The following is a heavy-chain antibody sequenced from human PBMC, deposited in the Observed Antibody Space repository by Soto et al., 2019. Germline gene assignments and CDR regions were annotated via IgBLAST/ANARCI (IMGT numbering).Heavy chain of an antibody. CDR2: ISWNGASI. D-gene: IGHD3-10*01. V-gene: IGHV3-9*01. Sequence: EVQLVESGGGLVQPGRSLRLSCAASGFTFDDYAIHWVRQAPGRGLEWVAGISWNGASIGYADSVKGRFTISRDNAKNSLHRQMNSLRSEDTALYYCATLPLYGSGFDCWGQGTRVTVSS. J-gene: IGHJ4*02. CDR3: ATLPLYGSGFDC. CDR1: GFTFDDYA.